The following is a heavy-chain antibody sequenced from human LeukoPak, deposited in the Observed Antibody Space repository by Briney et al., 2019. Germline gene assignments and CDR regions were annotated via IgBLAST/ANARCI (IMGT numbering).Heavy chain of an antibody. D-gene: IGHD5-24*01. Sequence: PSETPSLTCAVYGGSFSGYYWSWIRQPPGKGLEWIGEINHSGSTNYNPSLKSRVTISVDTSKNQFSLKLSSVTAADTAVYYCARDLLSYNTAGPPYYFDYWGQGTLVTVSS. V-gene: IGHV4-34*01. CDR3: ARDLLSYNTAGPPYYFDY. CDR1: GGSFSGYY. J-gene: IGHJ4*02. CDR2: INHSGST.